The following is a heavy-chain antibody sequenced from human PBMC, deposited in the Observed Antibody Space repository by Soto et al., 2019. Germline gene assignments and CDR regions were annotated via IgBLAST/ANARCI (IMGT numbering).Heavy chain of an antibody. V-gene: IGHV3-53*01. D-gene: IGHD5-12*01. J-gene: IGHJ4*02. CDR1: GFTVSSTNY. CDR3: HGYGY. Sequence: EVQWVESGGGLIQPGGSLRLSCVGSGFTVSSTNYMSWVRQAPGKGLECVSVIYSGGTTFYAASVKGRFTISRDNSKNTLYLQMNSLRAEDTAVYYCHGYGYWRQGTLVTVSS. CDR2: IYSGGTT.